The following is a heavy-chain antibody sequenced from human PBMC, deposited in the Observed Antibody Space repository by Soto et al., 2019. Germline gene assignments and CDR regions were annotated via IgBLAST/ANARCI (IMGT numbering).Heavy chain of an antibody. CDR3: AKEMVNWYFDV. CDR2: INSNGGRT. J-gene: IGHJ2*01. CDR1: GFTFSTYT. V-gene: IGHV3-23*01. D-gene: IGHD5-18*01. Sequence: EVQLLESGGGLVQPGDSLRLSCAASGFTFSTYTMTWVRQSPGKGLEWLSSINSNGGRTYYADSVKGRFTISRDNSKNTLYLYMNSLRGKDTAVYFCAKEMVNWYFDVWGRGTLVTVSS.